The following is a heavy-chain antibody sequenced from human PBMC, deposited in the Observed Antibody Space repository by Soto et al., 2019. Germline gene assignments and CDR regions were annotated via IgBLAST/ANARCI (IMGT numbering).Heavy chain of an antibody. CDR2: INPNSGGT. J-gene: IGHJ5*02. CDR1: GYTFTGYY. Sequence: ASVKVSCKASGYTFTGYYMHWVRQAPGQGLEWMGWINPNSGGTNYAQKFQGRVTMTRDTSISTAYMELSRLRSGDTAVYYCARAMKNLRFDWRNWFDPWGQGTLVTVSS. D-gene: IGHD3-9*01. V-gene: IGHV1-2*02. CDR3: ARAMKNLRFDWRNWFDP.